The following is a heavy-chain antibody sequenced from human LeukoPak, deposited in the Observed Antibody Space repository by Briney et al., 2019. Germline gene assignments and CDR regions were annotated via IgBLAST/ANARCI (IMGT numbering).Heavy chain of an antibody. J-gene: IGHJ4*02. V-gene: IGHV3-9*01. CDR2: ISWNSGSI. D-gene: IGHD1-26*01. CDR1: GFTFDDYA. CDR3: ARWELLDF. Sequence: GRSLRLSCAASGFTFDDYAMHWVRQAPGKGLEWVSGISWNSGSIGYADSVKGRFTISRNNAKNSLYLQMNSLRAEDTAVYYCARWELLDFWGQGTLVTVSS.